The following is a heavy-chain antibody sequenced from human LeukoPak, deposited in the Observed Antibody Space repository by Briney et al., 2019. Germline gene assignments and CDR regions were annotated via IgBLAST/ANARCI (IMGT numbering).Heavy chain of an antibody. Sequence: SETLSLTCTVSGGSLSSYYWSWIRQPPGKGLEWIGYIYYSGSTNYNPSLKSRVTISVDTSNNQFSLKLSSVTAADTAVYYCARRRYGSGRSDFDYWGQGTLATVSS. CDR3: ARRRYGSGRSDFDY. CDR1: GGSLSSYY. CDR2: IYYSGST. V-gene: IGHV4-59*08. J-gene: IGHJ4*02. D-gene: IGHD3-10*01.